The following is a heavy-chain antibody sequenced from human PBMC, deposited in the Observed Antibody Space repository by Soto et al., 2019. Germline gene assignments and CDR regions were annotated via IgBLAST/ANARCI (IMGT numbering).Heavy chain of an antibody. Sequence: QVQLVQSGAEVKKPGSSVKVSCKASRGTFSSYAISWVRQAPGQGLEWMGGIIHIFGTANYAQKFQGRVTITADDSTSTAYMELSSLRSEDKAVYYCEVAVVTPVGYFDYWGQGTLVPVSS. CDR2: IIHIFGTA. D-gene: IGHD2-21*02. CDR3: EVAVVTPVGYFDY. J-gene: IGHJ4*02. V-gene: IGHV1-69*12. CDR1: RGTFSSYA.